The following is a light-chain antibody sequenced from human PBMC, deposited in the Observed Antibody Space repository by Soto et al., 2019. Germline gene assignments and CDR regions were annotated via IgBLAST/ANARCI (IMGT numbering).Light chain of an antibody. J-gene: IGKJ1*01. CDR1: QSVSSN. V-gene: IGKV3-15*01. Sequence: EIGMNHSLDTLSVYPGERATLSCRASQSVSSNLAWYQHKPGQAPRLLIYGASTRATGIPARFSGSGSGTEFTLTISSLQSEDFAVYYCQQYTNWPETFGQGTKVDIK. CDR3: QQYTNWPET. CDR2: GAS.